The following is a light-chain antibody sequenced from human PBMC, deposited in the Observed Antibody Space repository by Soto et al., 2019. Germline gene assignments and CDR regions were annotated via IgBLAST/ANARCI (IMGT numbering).Light chain of an antibody. Sequence: EIVLTQSPGTLSLSPGERTTLPLRASQSVSSSYLAWYQQKPGQAPRLLIYGASSRATGIPDRFSGSGSGTDFTLTISRLEPEDFAVYYCQQYGSSPPSWTFGQGTKVEIK. V-gene: IGKV3-20*01. CDR1: QSVSSSY. J-gene: IGKJ1*01. CDR3: QQYGSSPPSWT. CDR2: GAS.